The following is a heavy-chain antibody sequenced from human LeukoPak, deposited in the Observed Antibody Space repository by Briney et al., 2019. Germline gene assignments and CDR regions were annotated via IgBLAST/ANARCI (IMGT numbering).Heavy chain of an antibody. CDR3: ARDLRVTMNGGAAH. Sequence: PGGSLRLSCAASGFTLSAYEMNWVRQAPGMGLEWVSYISGSGSPTFYADSVKGRFTISRDNAKNSLYLQMNSLRAEDTAVYYCARDLRVTMNGGAAHWGQGTLVSVSS. CDR1: GFTLSAYE. D-gene: IGHD3-10*01. CDR2: ISGSGSPT. J-gene: IGHJ4*02. V-gene: IGHV3-48*03.